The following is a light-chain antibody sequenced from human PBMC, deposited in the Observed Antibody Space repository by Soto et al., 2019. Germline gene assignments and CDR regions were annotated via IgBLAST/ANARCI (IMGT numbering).Light chain of an antibody. CDR1: SSDVGGYNY. Sequence: QSALTQPASVSGSPGQSITISCTGTSSDVGGYNYVSWYQQHPGKAPKLILYEVSNRPTGVSNRFSGSKSDYTASLTISGLQAEDEDYYYCCSYTTSSTLLVFGGGTKVTVL. V-gene: IGLV2-14*01. CDR2: EVS. CDR3: CSYTTSSTLLV. J-gene: IGLJ2*01.